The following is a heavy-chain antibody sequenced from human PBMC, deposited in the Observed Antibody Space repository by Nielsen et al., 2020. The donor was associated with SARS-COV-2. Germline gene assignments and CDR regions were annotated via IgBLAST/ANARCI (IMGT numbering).Heavy chain of an antibody. D-gene: IGHD3-22*01. CDR2: IWYDGSNK. CDR3: ARAATWIVVVSPFDY. CDR1: GFTFSSYG. V-gene: IGHV3-33*08. Sequence: GESLKISCAASGFTFSSYGMHWVRQAPGKGLEWVAVIWYDGSNKYYADSVKGRFTISRDNSKNTLYLQMNSLRAEDTAVYYCARAATWIVVVSPFDYWGQGTLVTVSS. J-gene: IGHJ4*02.